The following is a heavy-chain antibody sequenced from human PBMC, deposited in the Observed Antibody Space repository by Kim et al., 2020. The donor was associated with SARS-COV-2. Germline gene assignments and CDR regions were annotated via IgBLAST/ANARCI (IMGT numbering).Heavy chain of an antibody. CDR2: T. CDR3: ARDSWTTGFDY. Sequence: TYYADSVKGRFTISRDNSKNTLYLQMNSLRAEDTAVYYCARDSWTTGFDYWGQGTLVTVSS. J-gene: IGHJ4*02. V-gene: IGHV3-53*01. D-gene: IGHD4-17*01.